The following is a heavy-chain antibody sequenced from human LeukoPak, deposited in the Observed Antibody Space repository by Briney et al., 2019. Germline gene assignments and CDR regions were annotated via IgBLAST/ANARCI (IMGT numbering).Heavy chain of an antibody. J-gene: IGHJ4*02. CDR3: ARESGSYLQ. Sequence: GGSLRLSCAASGFTVSTNYMTWVRQAPGKGLDWVSIINTGGYTYYIDSVKGRFTISRDRSKNTLYLQMTFLNVEDTAVYYCARESGSYLQWGQGTLVTVSS. CDR1: GFTVSTNY. CDR2: INTGGYT. D-gene: IGHD1-26*01. V-gene: IGHV3-53*01.